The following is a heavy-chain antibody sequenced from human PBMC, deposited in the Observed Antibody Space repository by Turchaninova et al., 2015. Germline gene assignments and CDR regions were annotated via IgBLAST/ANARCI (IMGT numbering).Heavy chain of an antibody. CDR1: GGSIRNYY. V-gene: IGHV4-59*12. D-gene: IGHD5-18*01. CDR2: FYSSGSA. CDR3: ARGGRGYSYGLHDY. Sequence: QVQLQESDPGLVKTSETLSLTCTVSGGSIRNYYWSWVRQSPGKGLEWIGYFYSSGSATYNPALKSRVPLSVATSKNQFSLKVVSWTAADTAGYYCARGGRGYSYGLHDYWGQGTLVTVSS. J-gene: IGHJ4*02.